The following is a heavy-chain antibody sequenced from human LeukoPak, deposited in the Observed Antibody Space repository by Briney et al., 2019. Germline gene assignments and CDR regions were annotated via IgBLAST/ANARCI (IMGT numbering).Heavy chain of an antibody. CDR3: ARDLSRTMIVVVPKTFDY. V-gene: IGHV3-30-3*01. J-gene: IGHJ4*02. CDR1: GFTFSSYW. CDR2: ISYDGSNK. Sequence: PGGSLRLSCAASGFTFSSYWMSWVRQAPGKGLEWVAVISYDGSNKYYADSVKGRFTISRDNSKNTLYLQMSSLRAEDTAVYYCARDLSRTMIVVVPKTFDYWGQGTLVTVSS. D-gene: IGHD3-22*01.